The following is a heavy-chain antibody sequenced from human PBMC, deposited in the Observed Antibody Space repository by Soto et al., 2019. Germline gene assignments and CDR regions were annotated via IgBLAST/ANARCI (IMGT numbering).Heavy chain of an antibody. D-gene: IGHD3-3*01. CDR3: ARDRIAYDFWSGYYTQTGYGMDV. CDR2: INPNSGGT. V-gene: IGHV1-2*04. J-gene: IGHJ6*02. CDR1: GYTFTGYY. Sequence: QVQLVQSGSEVKKPGASVKVSCKASGYTFTGYYMHWVRQAPGHGLEWMGWINPNSGGTNYAQKFQGWVTMTRETSISTAYMELSRLRSDDTAVYYCARDRIAYDFWSGYYTQTGYGMDVWGQGTTVTVSS.